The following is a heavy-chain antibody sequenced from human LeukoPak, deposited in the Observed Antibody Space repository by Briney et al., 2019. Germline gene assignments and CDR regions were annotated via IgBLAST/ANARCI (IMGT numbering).Heavy chain of an antibody. V-gene: IGHV4-34*01. CDR2: INHSGST. J-gene: IGHJ4*02. CDR1: GGSFSGYY. D-gene: IGHD5-18*01. CDR3: ARDVTDTAMVEAI. Sequence: SETLSLTCAVYGGSFSGYYWSWIRQPPGKGLEWIGEINHSGSTNYNPSLKSRVTISVDTSKNQFSLKLSSVTAADTAVYYCARDVTDTAMVEAIWGQGTLVTVSS.